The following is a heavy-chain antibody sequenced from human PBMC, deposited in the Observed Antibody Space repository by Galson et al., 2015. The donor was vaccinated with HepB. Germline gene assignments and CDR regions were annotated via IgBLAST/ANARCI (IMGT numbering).Heavy chain of an antibody. CDR2: ISYDGSNN. V-gene: IGHV3-30*04. Sequence: SLRLSCAASGFTFSNYAMNWVRQAPGKGLEWVTLISYDGSNNYYADSVKGRFTISRDNSKNTLYLQMNSLRTEDTAVYYCAKDLRSCSSTTCYRINSWGQGTLVTVSS. D-gene: IGHD2-2*02. CDR1: GFTFSNYA. J-gene: IGHJ4*02. CDR3: AKDLRSCSSTTCYRINS.